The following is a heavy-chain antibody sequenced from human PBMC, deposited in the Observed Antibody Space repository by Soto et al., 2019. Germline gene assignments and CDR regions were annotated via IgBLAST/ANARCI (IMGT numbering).Heavy chain of an antibody. CDR2: IYYSGST. J-gene: IGHJ6*02. V-gene: IGHV4-59*01. CDR1: GGSISSYY. D-gene: IGHD2-2*01. CDR3: ARSSRDCSTTSCYGGMDL. Sequence: PSETLSLTCTVSGGSISSYYWSWIRQPPGKGLEWIGYIYYSGSTNYNPSLKSRVTISVDTSKNQFSLKLSSVTAADTAVYYCARSSRDCSTTSCYGGMDLWGQGTTVTVSS.